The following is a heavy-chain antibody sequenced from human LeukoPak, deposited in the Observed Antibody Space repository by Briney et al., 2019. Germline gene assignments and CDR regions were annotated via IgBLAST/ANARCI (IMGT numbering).Heavy chain of an antibody. CDR3: ARVAYYYNSNGAFDY. CDR2: INPNSGGT. Sequence: ASVKASCKASGYTFTGYYMHWVRQAPGQGLEWMGWINPNSGGTNYAQKFQGRVTMTRDTSISTAYMELSRLRSDDTAVYYCARVAYYYNSNGAFDYWGQGTLVTVSS. CDR1: GYTFTGYY. V-gene: IGHV1-2*02. D-gene: IGHD3-10*01. J-gene: IGHJ4*02.